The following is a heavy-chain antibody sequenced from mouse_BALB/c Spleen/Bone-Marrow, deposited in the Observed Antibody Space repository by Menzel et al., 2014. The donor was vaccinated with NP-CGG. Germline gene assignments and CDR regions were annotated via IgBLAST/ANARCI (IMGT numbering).Heavy chain of an antibody. D-gene: IGHD2-14*01. CDR1: GDSITSGY. J-gene: IGHJ4*01. Sequence: EVQRVESGPSRVKPSQTLSLTCSVTGDSITSGYWNWIRKFPGNKLEYMGYISYSGSTYYNPSLKSRISITRDTSKNXYYLQLNSVTTEDTATYYCARYRYDYAMDYWCQGTSVTVSS. CDR2: ISYSGST. V-gene: IGHV3-8*02. CDR3: ARYRYDYAMDY.